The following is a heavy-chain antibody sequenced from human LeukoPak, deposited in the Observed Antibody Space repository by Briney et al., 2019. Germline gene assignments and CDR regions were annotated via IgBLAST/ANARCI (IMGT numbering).Heavy chain of an antibody. CDR2: INQDGTEK. CDR3: ARGHTAVTRHFDF. CDR1: GFTFSSYS. Sequence: GGSLRLSCAASGFTFSSYSMNWVRQAQGKGLEWVANINQDGTEKYYVDSVKGRFTISRDNGKNSLYLQMNSLRAEETAVYYCARGHTAVTRHFDFWGQGTLVTVSS. J-gene: IGHJ4*02. D-gene: IGHD4-17*01. V-gene: IGHV3-7*01.